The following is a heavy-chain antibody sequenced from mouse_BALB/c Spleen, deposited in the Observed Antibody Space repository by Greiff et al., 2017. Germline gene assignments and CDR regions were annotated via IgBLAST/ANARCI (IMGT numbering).Heavy chain of an antibody. Sequence: EVKLQESGPGLVKPSQSLSLTCTVTGYSITSDYAWNWIRQFPGNKLEWMGYISYSGSTSYNPSLKSRISITRDTSKNQFFLQLNSVTTEDTATYYCASTLYYGSTSFAYWGQGTLVTVSA. CDR1: GYSITSDYA. CDR3: ASTLYYGSTSFAY. V-gene: IGHV3-2*02. CDR2: ISYSGST. D-gene: IGHD1-1*01. J-gene: IGHJ3*01.